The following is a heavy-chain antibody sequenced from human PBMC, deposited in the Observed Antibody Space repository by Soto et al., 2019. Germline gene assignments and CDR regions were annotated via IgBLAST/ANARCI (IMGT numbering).Heavy chain of an antibody. CDR3: ARDTVLTGMFDL. Sequence: SETLSLTCTVSGGSIGSYHWSWVRQPPGKGLEWIASVYYTGTTDYNPSLGSRVTISIDAPENQISLKLTSVTAADTAFYYCARDTVLTGMFDLWGQGTLVTVSS. V-gene: IGHV4-59*01. CDR2: VYYTGTT. J-gene: IGHJ5*02. D-gene: IGHD4-17*01. CDR1: GGSIGSYH.